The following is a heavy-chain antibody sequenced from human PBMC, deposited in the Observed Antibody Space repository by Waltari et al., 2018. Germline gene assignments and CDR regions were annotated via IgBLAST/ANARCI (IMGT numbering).Heavy chain of an antibody. J-gene: IGHJ4*02. V-gene: IGHV4-59*01. CDR1: GGSITNYF. D-gene: IGHD5-12*01. CDR3: AIADSREGYNYWQYFNY. CDR2: IHYSGST. Sequence: QVQLQESGPGLVKPSETLSLTCTVSGGSITNYFWSWIRQPPGKGLEWIGYIHYSGSTNSTPSLQSRFTISVATSKNQFSLKLSSVTAGDTAVYYCAIADSREGYNYWQYFNYWGQGTRVTVAS.